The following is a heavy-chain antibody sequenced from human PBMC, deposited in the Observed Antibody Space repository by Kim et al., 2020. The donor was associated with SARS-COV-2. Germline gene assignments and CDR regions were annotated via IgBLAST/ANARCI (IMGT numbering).Heavy chain of an antibody. J-gene: IGHJ4*02. CDR1: GFTFSSYT. CDR2: ISGSGGSI. Sequence: GGSLRLSCAGSGFTFSSYTMSWVRQAPGKGLEWVSTISGSGGSIDYADSVRGRFTISRDNSKNTLYLQMNSLRAEDTAVYYCAKHLAAAGLHFDYWGQGT. D-gene: IGHD6-13*01. CDR3: AKHLAAAGLHFDY. V-gene: IGHV3-23*01.